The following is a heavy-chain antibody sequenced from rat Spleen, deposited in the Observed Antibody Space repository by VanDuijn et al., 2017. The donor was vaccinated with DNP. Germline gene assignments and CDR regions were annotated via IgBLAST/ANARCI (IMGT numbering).Heavy chain of an antibody. CDR2: IRYDGGTS. CDR1: GFIFSDYY. V-gene: IGHV5-20*01. J-gene: IGHJ2*01. CDR3: ATLDY. Sequence: EVQLVESGGGLVLPGRSQKLSCAASGFIFSDYYMAWVRQAPTKGLEWVAYIRYDGGTSYYGDSVKGRFTISRDNAKSTLYLQMDSLRSEDTATYYCATLDYWGQGVMVTVSS.